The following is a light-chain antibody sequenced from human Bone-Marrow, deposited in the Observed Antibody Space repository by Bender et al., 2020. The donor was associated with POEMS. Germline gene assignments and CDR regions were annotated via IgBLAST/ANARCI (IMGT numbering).Light chain of an antibody. V-gene: IGLV2-14*02. CDR2: EGS. CDR3: ASYAGGSNYA. J-gene: IGLJ1*01. Sequence: QSALTQPASVSGSPGQSITISCTGTSNDVGSYNLVSWYQHHPGQAPKLIIYEGSKRPSGVSSRFSGSRSGNTASLTVSGLQSEDEADYYCASYAGGSNYAFGSGTKVTVL. CDR1: SNDVGSYNL.